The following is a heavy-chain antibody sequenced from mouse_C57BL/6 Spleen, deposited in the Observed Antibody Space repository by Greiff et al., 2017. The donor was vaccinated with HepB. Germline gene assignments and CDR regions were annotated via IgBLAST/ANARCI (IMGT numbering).Heavy chain of an antibody. Sequence: EVKLVESGGGLVKPGGSLNLSCAASGFTFSSYTMSWVRQTPEKRLEWVATISGGGGNTYYPDSVKGRFTISRDNAKNTLYLQMSSLRSEDTALYYCARQGYYGSSAYWGQGNLVTVAA. D-gene: IGHD1-1*01. V-gene: IGHV5-9*01. J-gene: IGHJ3*01. CDR1: GFTFSSYT. CDR2: ISGGGGNT. CDR3: ARQGYYGSSAY.